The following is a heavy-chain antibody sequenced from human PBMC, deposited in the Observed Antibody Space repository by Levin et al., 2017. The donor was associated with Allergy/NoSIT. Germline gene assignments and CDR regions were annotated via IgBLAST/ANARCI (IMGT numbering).Heavy chain of an antibody. Sequence: LSLTCAASGFTVSSNYMSWVRQAPGKGLEWVSIIYSGGSTYYADSVKGRFTISRDNSKNTLYLQMNSLRAEDTAVYYCARGRQQQLGWFDPWGQGTLVTVSS. CDR2: IYSGGST. D-gene: IGHD6-13*01. V-gene: IGHV3-66*01. CDR1: GFTVSSNY. J-gene: IGHJ5*02. CDR3: ARGRQQQLGWFDP.